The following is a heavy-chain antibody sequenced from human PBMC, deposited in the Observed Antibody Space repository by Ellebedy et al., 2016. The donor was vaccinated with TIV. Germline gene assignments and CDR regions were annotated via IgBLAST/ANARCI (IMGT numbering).Heavy chain of an antibody. V-gene: IGHV3-21*01. CDR2: ISGGGGYI. CDR3: ARTGGVPAAMGNWFDR. D-gene: IGHD2-2*01. Sequence: GESLKISCAASGFSFRSYWMSWVRQAPAKGLEWVSSISGGGGYIYYADSVKGRFTISRDNARNSLYLQMNSLTAEDTALYYCARTGGVPAAMGNWFDRWGQGTLVTASS. CDR1: GFSFRSYW. J-gene: IGHJ5*02.